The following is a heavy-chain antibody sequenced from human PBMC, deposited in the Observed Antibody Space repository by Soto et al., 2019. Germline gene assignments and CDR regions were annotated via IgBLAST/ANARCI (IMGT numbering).Heavy chain of an antibody. D-gene: IGHD2-15*01. CDR1: GYTFTSYD. CDR2: MNPNSGNT. J-gene: IGHJ5*02. CDR3: ARGDPVVVAARPGYNWFDP. V-gene: IGHV1-8*01. Sequence: ASVKVSCKASGYTFTSYDINLVRQATGQGLEWMGWMNPNSGNTGYAQKFQGRVTMTRNASISTAYMELSSLRSEDTAVYYCARGDPVVVAARPGYNWFDPWGQGTLVTVSS.